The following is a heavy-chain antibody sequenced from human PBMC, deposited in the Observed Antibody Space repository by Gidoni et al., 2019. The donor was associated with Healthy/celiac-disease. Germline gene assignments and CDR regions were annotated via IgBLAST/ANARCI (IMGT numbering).Heavy chain of an antibody. CDR1: GGSISSYY. V-gene: IGHV4-59*01. J-gene: IGHJ6*03. CDR2: IYYSGST. CDR3: ARARGYYYYYMDV. Sequence: QVQLQESGPGLVKPSETLSLTCTVSGGSISSYYWSWIRQPPGKGLEWIGYIYYSGSTNYKPSLKSRVTISVDTSKNQFSRKLSSVTAADTAVYYCARARGYYYYYMDVWGKGTTVTVSS.